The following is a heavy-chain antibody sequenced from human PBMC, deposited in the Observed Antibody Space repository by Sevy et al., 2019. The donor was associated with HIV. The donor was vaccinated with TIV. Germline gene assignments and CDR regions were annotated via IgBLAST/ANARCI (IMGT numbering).Heavy chain of an antibody. CDR2: ISGNDDTI. J-gene: IGHJ6*02. Sequence: LSLTCAASGFILSDYYMTWVRQAPGKGLEWVSYISGNDDTIYYADSVKGRFTISRDNTKNSLYLQMNSLRAEDTAVYYCARDHGKDGDLGDYYYYAMDVWGQGTTVTVSS. CDR3: ARDHGKDGDLGDYYYYAMDV. V-gene: IGHV3-11*01. CDR1: GFILSDYY. D-gene: IGHD4-17*01.